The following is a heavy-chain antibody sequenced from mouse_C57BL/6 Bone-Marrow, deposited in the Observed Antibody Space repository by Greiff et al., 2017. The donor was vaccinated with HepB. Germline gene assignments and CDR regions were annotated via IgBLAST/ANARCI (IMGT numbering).Heavy chain of an antibody. CDR3: ARVVDGYYLYWYFDV. CDR2: ISDGGSYT. J-gene: IGHJ1*03. CDR1: GFTFSSYA. D-gene: IGHD2-3*01. V-gene: IGHV5-4*01. Sequence: EVHLVESGGGLVKPGGSLKLSCAASGFTFSSYAMSWVRQTPEKRLEWVATISDGGSYTYYPDNVKGRFTISRDNAKNNLYLQMSHLKSEDTAMYYCARVVDGYYLYWYFDVWGTGTTVTVSS.